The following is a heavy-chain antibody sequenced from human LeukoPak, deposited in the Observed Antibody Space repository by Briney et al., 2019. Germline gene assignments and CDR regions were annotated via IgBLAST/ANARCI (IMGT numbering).Heavy chain of an antibody. CDR3: ARHSRSGYGDCESAFDI. Sequence: PSETLSLTCIVSGGSISSSGYYWDWIRQPPGKGLEWIGNFYYTGSTYYNPSLKSRITISVDTSKNQFSLKLRSVTAADTAVYYCARHSRSGYGDCESAFDIWGQGTMVTVSS. CDR2: FYYTGST. CDR1: GGSISSSGYY. D-gene: IGHD2-21*02. J-gene: IGHJ3*02. V-gene: IGHV4-39*01.